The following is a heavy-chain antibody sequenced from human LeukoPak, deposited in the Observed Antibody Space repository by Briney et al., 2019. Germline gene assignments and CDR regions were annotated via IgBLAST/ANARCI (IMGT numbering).Heavy chain of an antibody. CDR2: ISSSGSTI. Sequence: PGGSLRLSCAASGFTFSDYYMSWIRQAPGKGLEWVSYISSSGSTIYYADSVKGRFTISRDNAKNSLYLQMNSLRAEDTAVYYCARMENDYVWGSYRYYMDVWGKGTTVTVSS. CDR1: GFTFSDYY. V-gene: IGHV3-11*04. J-gene: IGHJ6*03. CDR3: ARMENDYVWGSYRYYMDV. D-gene: IGHD3-16*02.